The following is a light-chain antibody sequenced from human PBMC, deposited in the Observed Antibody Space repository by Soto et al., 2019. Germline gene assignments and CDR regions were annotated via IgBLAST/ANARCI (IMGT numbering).Light chain of an antibody. J-gene: IGKJ1*01. V-gene: IGKV1-5*01. Sequence: DIQMTQSPSTLSASVGDRVTITCRASQSISSWLAWYQQKPGKAPTLLIYDASSLESGVPSRFSRSGSGTEFTLAISSLQPDDFATYCCQQYNSYSWTFGQGTKVEIK. CDR3: QQYNSYSWT. CDR1: QSISSW. CDR2: DAS.